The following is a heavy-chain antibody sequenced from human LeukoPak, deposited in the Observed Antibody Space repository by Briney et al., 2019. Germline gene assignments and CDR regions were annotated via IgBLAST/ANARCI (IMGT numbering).Heavy chain of an antibody. CDR1: GYTFTSYG. Sequence: ASVKVSCKASGYTFTSYGFSWMRQAPGQGLEWMGWISAYNGNTVYAQKFQDRVTMTTDTSTSTAYMELRSLRSDDTAIYYCARDLAWGSSAAAASGFDWLDPWGQGTLVTVSS. D-gene: IGHD6-13*01. J-gene: IGHJ5*02. CDR3: ARDLAWGSSAAAASGFDWLDP. V-gene: IGHV1-18*01. CDR2: ISAYNGNT.